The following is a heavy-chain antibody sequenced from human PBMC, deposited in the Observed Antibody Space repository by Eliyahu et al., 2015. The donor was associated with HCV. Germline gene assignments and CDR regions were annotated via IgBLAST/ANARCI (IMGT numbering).Heavy chain of an antibody. J-gene: IGHJ3*01. D-gene: IGHD3-10*01. CDR2: INPYNGAT. Sequence: QVHLVQSGXEVEKPGASVKXSCKASGYXFSDYYXHWVRLAPGQGLEWMGWINPYNGATNYAQNFQGRVTMTREKSISTAYMELSWLRSDDTAIYYCAKDRGTTNAFDLWGQGTMVTVSS. CDR1: GYXFSDYY. V-gene: IGHV1-2*02. CDR3: AKDRGTTNAFDL.